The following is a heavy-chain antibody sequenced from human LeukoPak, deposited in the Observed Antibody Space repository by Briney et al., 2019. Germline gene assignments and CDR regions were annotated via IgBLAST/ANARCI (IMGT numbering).Heavy chain of an antibody. Sequence: GESLKISCKGSGYSFTNYWIGWVRPVPGKGLEWMGIIYPGDSDTRHRPSFQGQVTISADKSISTAYLQWSSLKASDTAMYYCATYYYDSSGYYPYFDYWGQGTLVTVSS. D-gene: IGHD3-22*01. CDR2: IYPGDSDT. CDR1: GYSFTNYW. J-gene: IGHJ4*02. CDR3: ATYYYDSSGYYPYFDY. V-gene: IGHV5-51*01.